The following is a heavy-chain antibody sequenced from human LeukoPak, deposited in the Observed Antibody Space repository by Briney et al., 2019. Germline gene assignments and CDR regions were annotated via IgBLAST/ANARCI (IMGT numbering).Heavy chain of an antibody. Sequence: SETLSLTCTVSGGSISSSSYYWGWIRQPPGKGLEWIGSIYYSGSTYYNPSLKSRVTISVDTPKNQFSLKLSSVTAADTAVYYCARSIAAAGSYYHYYMDVWGKGTTVTVSS. D-gene: IGHD6-13*01. CDR2: IYYSGST. CDR1: GGSISSSSYY. CDR3: ARSIAAAGSYYHYYMDV. J-gene: IGHJ6*03. V-gene: IGHV4-39*07.